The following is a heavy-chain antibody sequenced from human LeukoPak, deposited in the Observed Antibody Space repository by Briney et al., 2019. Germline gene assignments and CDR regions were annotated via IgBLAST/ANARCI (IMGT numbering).Heavy chain of an antibody. CDR2: ISSSSSYT. Sequence: GGSLRLSCAASGFTFSSYEMNWVRQAPGKWLEWVSYISSSSSYTNYADSVKGRFTISRDNAKNSLYLQMNSLRAEDTAVYYCARDGLIDAFDIWGQGTMVTVSS. CDR3: ARDGLIDAFDI. J-gene: IGHJ3*02. CDR1: GFTFSSYE. V-gene: IGHV3-21*05.